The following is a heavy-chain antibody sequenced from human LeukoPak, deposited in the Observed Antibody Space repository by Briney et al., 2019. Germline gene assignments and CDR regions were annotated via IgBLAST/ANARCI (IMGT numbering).Heavy chain of an antibody. CDR2: INHSGST. CDR3: ARDYYDSSGYYYVY. D-gene: IGHD3-22*01. J-gene: IGHJ4*02. V-gene: IGHV4-34*01. CDR1: GGSFSGYY. Sequence: SETLSLTCAVYGGSFSGYYWSWIRQPPGKGLEWIGEINHSGSTNYNPSLKSRVTISVDTSKNQFSLKLSSVTAADTAVYYCARDYYDSSGYYYVYWGQGTLVTVSS.